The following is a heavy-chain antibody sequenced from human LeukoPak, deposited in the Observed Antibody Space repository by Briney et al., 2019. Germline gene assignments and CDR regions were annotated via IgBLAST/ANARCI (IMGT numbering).Heavy chain of an antibody. J-gene: IGHJ6*02. V-gene: IGHV1-46*01. CDR3: ARGGVLGYSGNSLYGMDV. CDR1: GYTFTSYY. Sequence: ASVKVSCKASGYTFTSYYMHWVRQAPGQGLEWMGIINPSGGSTSYAQKFQGRVTMTRDTSTSTVYMELSSLRSEDTAVYYCARGGVLGYSGNSLYGMDVWGQGTTVTVSS. CDR2: INPSGGST. D-gene: IGHD4-23*01.